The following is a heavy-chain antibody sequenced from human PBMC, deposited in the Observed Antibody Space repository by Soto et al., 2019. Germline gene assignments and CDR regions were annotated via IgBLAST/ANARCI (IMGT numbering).Heavy chain of an antibody. V-gene: IGHV3-74*01. CDR3: VREGGYSGYLDN. CDR1: GFTFSRYW. CDR2: SSSDGSWT. Sequence: EVQLVESGGGLVQPGGSLRLSCGASGFTFSRYWMHWVRQVPGKGLVGVSRSSSDGSWTGYAESVKGRFTISRDNDRNTVYSQMTSLRAEDTAVYYCVREGGYSGYLDNWGQGTQVTVSS. D-gene: IGHD5-12*01. J-gene: IGHJ4*02.